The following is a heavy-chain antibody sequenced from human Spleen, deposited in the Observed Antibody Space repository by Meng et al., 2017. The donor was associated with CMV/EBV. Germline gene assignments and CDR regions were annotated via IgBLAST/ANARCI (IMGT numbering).Heavy chain of an antibody. CDR3: AKDTRSDPYYSSGSYADY. Sequence: GGSLRLSCAASGFTFDNYAMHWVRQAPGKGLEWVSLISWDGGSTYYADSVKGRFTISRDNSKNSLFLQMNSLRVEDTALYYCAKDTRSDPYYSSGSYADYWGQGTLVTVSS. D-gene: IGHD3-10*01. CDR1: GFTFDNYA. J-gene: IGHJ4*02. V-gene: IGHV3-43D*03. CDR2: ISWDGGST.